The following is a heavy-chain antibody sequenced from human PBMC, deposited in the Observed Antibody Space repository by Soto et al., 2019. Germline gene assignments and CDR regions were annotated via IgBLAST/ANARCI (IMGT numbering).Heavy chain of an antibody. CDR1: GFTFSNAW. D-gene: IGHD6-19*01. CDR2: IKSKTDGGTT. Sequence: EVQLVESGGGLVKPGGSLRLSCAASGFTFSNAWMSWVRQVPGKGLEWVGRIKSKTDGGTTDYAAPVKGRFTISREDSKNTLYLQMNSLKTEDTAVYYCTTVGISSGWYTEYYFDYWGQGTLVTVSS. CDR3: TTVGISSGWYTEYYFDY. J-gene: IGHJ4*02. V-gene: IGHV3-15*01.